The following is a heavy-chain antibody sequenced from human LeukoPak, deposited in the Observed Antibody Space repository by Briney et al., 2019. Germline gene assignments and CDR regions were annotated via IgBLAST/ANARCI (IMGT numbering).Heavy chain of an antibody. V-gene: IGHV4-59*08. CDR3: ARSDVTMFDSPNSIDP. D-gene: IGHD3-3*01. J-gene: IGHJ5*02. CDR1: GGSISSYY. Sequence: SETLSLTCTVSGGSISSYYWSWIRQPPGKGLEWIGYIYYSGSTNYNPSLKSRVTISVDTSKDQFSLKLSSVTAADTAVYYCARSDVTMFDSPNSIDPWGQGTLVTVSS. CDR2: IYYSGST.